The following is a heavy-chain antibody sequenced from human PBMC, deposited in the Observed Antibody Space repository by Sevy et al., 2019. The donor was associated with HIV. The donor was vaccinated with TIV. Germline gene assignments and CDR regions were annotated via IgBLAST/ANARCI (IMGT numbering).Heavy chain of an antibody. CDR1: GGSISSSSYY. Sequence: SETLSLTCTVSGGSISSSSYYWGWIRQAPGKGLEWIGSMDYSGTTNYNPSLKSRAIISVDTSKDQFSLKLSSVTAADTAVYFCARQCSAGLDVWGTGTTVTVSS. V-gene: IGHV4-39*01. D-gene: IGHD6-19*01. J-gene: IGHJ6*04. CDR3: ARQCSAGLDV. CDR2: MDYSGTT.